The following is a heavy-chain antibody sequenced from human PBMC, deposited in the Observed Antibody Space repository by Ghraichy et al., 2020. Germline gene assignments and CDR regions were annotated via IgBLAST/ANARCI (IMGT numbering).Heavy chain of an antibody. V-gene: IGHV3-30-3*01. D-gene: IGHD3/OR15-3a*01. Sequence: GGSLRLSCAASGFTFSSYAMHWVRQAPGKGLEWVAVISYDGSNKYYADSVKGRFTISRDNSKNTLYLQMNSLRAEDTAVYYCARDGRPIDAFDIWGQGTMVTVSS. J-gene: IGHJ3*02. CDR3: ARDGRPIDAFDI. CDR1: GFTFSSYA. CDR2: ISYDGSNK.